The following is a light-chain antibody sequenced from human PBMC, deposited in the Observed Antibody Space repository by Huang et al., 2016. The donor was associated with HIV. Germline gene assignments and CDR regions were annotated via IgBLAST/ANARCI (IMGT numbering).Light chain of an antibody. V-gene: IGKV3-11*01. J-gene: IGKJ4*01. Sequence: EVVLTQSPPTLSLFPGETATLSCRASQTIGTYVAWYQQRPGQGPRLRIYDGSNRAAGVPARISGAGSGTTFILSISGLESEDFGVYYCQQRRSWPLTFGGGTKVEV. CDR2: DGS. CDR3: QQRRSWPLT. CDR1: QTIGTY.